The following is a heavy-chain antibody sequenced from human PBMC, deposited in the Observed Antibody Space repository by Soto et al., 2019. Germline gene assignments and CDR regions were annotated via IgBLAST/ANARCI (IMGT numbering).Heavy chain of an antibody. CDR3: ARTPDI. CDR2: IYYSGST. J-gene: IGHJ3*02. V-gene: IGHV4-39*01. Sequence: SETLSLTCAVSGGSISSGGFSWGWIRQPPGKGLEWIGSIYYSGSTYYNPSLKSRVTISVDTSKNQFSLKLSSVTAADTAVYYCARTPDIWGQGTMVTVSS. CDR1: GGSISSGGFS.